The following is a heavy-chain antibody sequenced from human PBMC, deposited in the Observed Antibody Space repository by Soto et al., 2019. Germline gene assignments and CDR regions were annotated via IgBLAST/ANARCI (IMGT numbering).Heavy chain of an antibody. Sequence: SETLSLTCSVSGGSINSYWWSWIRQPAGKGLEWIGRVCSSGTTDYNPSLNSRATLSVETSKNQFSLKLSSVTAADTAVYYCARDIGSYAYGEGYWGQGIQVTVSS. CDR3: ARDIGSYAYGEGY. D-gene: IGHD3-10*01. CDR2: VCSSGTT. J-gene: IGHJ4*02. V-gene: IGHV4-4*07. CDR1: GGSINSYW.